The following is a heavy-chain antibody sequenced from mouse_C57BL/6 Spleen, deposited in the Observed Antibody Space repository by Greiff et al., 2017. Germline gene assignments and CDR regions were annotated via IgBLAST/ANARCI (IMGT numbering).Heavy chain of an antibody. CDR1: GFTFSSYA. CDR2: ISDGGSYT. D-gene: IGHD1-1*01. Sequence: EVKVVESGGGLVKPGGSLKLSCAASGFTFSSYAMSWVRQTPEKRLEWVATISDGGSYTYYPDNVKGRFTISRDNAKNNLYLQMSHLKSEDTAMYYCARDIYYGSRYYFDYWGQGTTLTVSS. J-gene: IGHJ2*01. CDR3: ARDIYYGSRYYFDY. V-gene: IGHV5-4*01.